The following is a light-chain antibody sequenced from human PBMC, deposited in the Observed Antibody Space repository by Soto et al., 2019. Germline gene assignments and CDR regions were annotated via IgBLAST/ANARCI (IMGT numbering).Light chain of an antibody. CDR1: QNINNY. V-gene: IGKV1-33*01. Sequence: DIQMPQSPSSLSASVGDRVTITCQASQNINNYLNWYQQKPGRAPKLLIYDASNLEAGVPSRFRGSGSGTDFTFTISRLQPEDIATYYCQQYENRPTFGQGTRLEIK. CDR2: DAS. CDR3: QQYENRPT. J-gene: IGKJ5*01.